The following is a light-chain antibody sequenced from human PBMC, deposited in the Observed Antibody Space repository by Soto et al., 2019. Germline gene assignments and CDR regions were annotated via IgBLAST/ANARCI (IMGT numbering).Light chain of an antibody. CDR2: EGS. Sequence: QSVLTQPASVSGSPGQSITISCTGTSSDVGSYRHVAWYQQHPGKAPKLMIYEGSKRPSGVSNRFSGSKSGNTASLTISGLQAEDEADYYCCSYAGSSTFVFGGGTKLTVL. V-gene: IGLV2-23*03. J-gene: IGLJ2*01. CDR1: SSDVGSYRH. CDR3: CSYAGSSTFV.